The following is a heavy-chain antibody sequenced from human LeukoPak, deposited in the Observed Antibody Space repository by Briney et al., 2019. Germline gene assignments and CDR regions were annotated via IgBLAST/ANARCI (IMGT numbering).Heavy chain of an antibody. CDR1: EFIFSGYW. D-gene: IGHD6-13*01. J-gene: IGHJ4*02. V-gene: IGHV3-7*01. Sequence: GGSLRLSCAASEFIFSGYWMNWVRQAPGKGLEWVANIKQDGSEKQYVDSVRGRFTISRDNAKNSLYLQMNSLRVEDTAVYYCARDGFVGAADYWGQGTLVTVSP. CDR3: ARDGFVGAADY. CDR2: IKQDGSEK.